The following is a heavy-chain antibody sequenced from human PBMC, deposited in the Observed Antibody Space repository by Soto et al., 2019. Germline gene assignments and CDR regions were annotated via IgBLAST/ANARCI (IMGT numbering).Heavy chain of an antibody. CDR2: IYYSGST. V-gene: IGHV4-59*01. J-gene: IGHJ6*04. CDR3: ARAAYSSSWENLPYYYYYGMDV. Sequence: ASETLSLTCTVSGGSISSYYWSWIRQPPGKGLEWIGYIYYSGSTNYNPSLKSRVTISVDTSKNQFSLKLSSVTAADTAVYYCARAAYSSSWENLPYYYYYGMDVWGKGTTVTVSS. CDR1: GGSISSYY. D-gene: IGHD6-13*01.